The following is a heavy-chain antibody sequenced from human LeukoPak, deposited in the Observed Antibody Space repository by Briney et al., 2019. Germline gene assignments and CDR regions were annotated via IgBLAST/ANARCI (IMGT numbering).Heavy chain of an antibody. CDR2: IDPSDSYT. D-gene: IGHD6-19*01. CDR3: ASGHSSGWSLDY. V-gene: IGHV5-10-1*01. CDR1: GYSFTSYW. Sequence: GESLKISCKGSGYSFTSYWISWVRQMPGKGLEWMGRIDPSDSYTNYSPSFQGHVTISADKSISTAYLQWSGLKASDTAMYYCASGHSSGWSLDYWGQGTLVTVSS. J-gene: IGHJ4*02.